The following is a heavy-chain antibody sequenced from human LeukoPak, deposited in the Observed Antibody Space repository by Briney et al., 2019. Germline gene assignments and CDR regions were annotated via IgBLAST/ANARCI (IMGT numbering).Heavy chain of an antibody. D-gene: IGHD1-7*01. Sequence: GGSLRLSCAASGFTFSSYAMHWVRQAPGKGLEWVAVISYDGSNKYYADSVKGRFTTSRDNSKNTLYLQMNSLRAEDTAVYYCARDRNYNYFDYWGQGTLVTVSS. CDR2: ISYDGSNK. V-gene: IGHV3-30-3*01. CDR3: ARDRNYNYFDY. CDR1: GFTFSSYA. J-gene: IGHJ4*02.